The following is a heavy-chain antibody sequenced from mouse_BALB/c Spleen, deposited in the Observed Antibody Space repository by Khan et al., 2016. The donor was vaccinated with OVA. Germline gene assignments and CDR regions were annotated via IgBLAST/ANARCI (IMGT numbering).Heavy chain of an antibody. CDR3: ARSYGGDLDY. D-gene: IGHD1-1*02. CDR2: ITYSGNT. Sequence: EVQLVESGPGLVKPSQSLSITCTVTGYSFTSDYAWNWLRQLPGNKLEWMGFITYSGNTNYNPFFKSRISITRDTSNNPFFLLFNFLTTEDTATYYCARSYGGDLDYWGQGTTVTVSS. J-gene: IGHJ2*01. CDR1: GYSFTSDYA. V-gene: IGHV3-2*02.